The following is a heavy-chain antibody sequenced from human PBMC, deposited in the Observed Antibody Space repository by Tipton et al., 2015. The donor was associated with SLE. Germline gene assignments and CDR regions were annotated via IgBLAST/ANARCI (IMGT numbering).Heavy chain of an antibody. CDR2: MHHSGDT. CDR1: GYSVRSVYY. V-gene: IGHV4-38-2*01. Sequence: LVKPSETLSLTCGVSGYSVRSVYYWGWIRQPPGKGLQWIASMHHSGDTYYNLSLRSRVIISLDTSKNQFSLTLTSVTAADTAVYYCVRGADGSGSNWFDPWGQGTLVTVSS. J-gene: IGHJ5*02. CDR3: VRGADGSGSNWFDP. D-gene: IGHD3-10*01.